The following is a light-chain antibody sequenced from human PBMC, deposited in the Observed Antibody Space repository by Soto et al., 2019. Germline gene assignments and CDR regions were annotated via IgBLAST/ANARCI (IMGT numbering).Light chain of an antibody. Sequence: QSVLTQPPSASGSPGQSVTISCIGTSSDVGGYNYVSWYQQHPGKAPKLMIYEVSKRPSGVPDRFSGSKSGNTASLTVSGLQSEDDADYYCTSYAGSNTVFGGGTQLTVL. CDR2: EVS. V-gene: IGLV2-8*01. J-gene: IGLJ2*01. CDR1: SSDVGGYNY. CDR3: TSYAGSNTV.